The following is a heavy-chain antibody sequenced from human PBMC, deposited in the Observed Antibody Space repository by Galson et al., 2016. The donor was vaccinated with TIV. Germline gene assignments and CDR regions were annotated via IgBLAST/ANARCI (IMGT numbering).Heavy chain of an antibody. Sequence: SVKVSCKASGGIFNNFVISWVRQAPGQGLEWMGSINPIFGTANSAQNFKGRVTITADTSTSTLYMELSSLRAEDTAVYYCASGRRYNVGSGGPSFDFWGQGTLVTVSS. D-gene: IGHD3-10*01. CDR3: ASGRRYNVGSGGPSFDF. J-gene: IGHJ4*02. V-gene: IGHV1-69*06. CDR1: GGIFNNFV. CDR2: INPIFGTA.